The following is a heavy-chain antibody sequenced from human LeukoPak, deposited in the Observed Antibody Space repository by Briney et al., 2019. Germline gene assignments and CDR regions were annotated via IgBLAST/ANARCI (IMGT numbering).Heavy chain of an antibody. CDR1: GGTFSSYA. CDR3: ASGRYYDSSGYYWAFDI. CDR2: IIPIFGTG. J-gene: IGHJ3*02. V-gene: IGHV1-69*13. D-gene: IGHD3-22*01. Sequence: SVKVSCKASGGTFSSYAISWVRQAPGQGLEWMGGIIPIFGTGNYAQKFQGRVTITADESTSTAYMELSSLRSEDTAVYYCASGRYYDSSGYYWAFDIWGQGTMVTVSS.